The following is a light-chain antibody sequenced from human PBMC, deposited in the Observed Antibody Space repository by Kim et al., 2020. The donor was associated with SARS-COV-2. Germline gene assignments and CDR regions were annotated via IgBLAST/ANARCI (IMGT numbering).Light chain of an antibody. CDR3: LLSYSDSRV. J-gene: IGLJ2*01. Sequence: PGRTVTLTCASSTGPVTSGHFPFWFQQKPSQAPRTLIYDTGNRHSWTPARFSGSLLGGKAALTLSAAQPEDEADYYCLLSYSDSRVFGGGTQLTVL. CDR1: TGPVTSGHF. CDR2: DTG. V-gene: IGLV7-46*01.